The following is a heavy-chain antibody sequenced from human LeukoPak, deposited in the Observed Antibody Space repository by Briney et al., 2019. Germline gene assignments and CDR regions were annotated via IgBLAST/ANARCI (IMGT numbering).Heavy chain of an antibody. CDR1: GFTFSSYA. CDR2: ISGNGGST. J-gene: IGHJ4*02. V-gene: IGHV3-64*01. Sequence: AGGSPRLSCAASGFTFSSYAMHWVRQAPGKGLEYVSAISGNGGSTYYANSVKGRFTISRDNSKNTLYLQMGSLRAEDMAVYYCARRSFGGDYDYWGQGTLVTVSS. CDR3: ARRSFGGDYDY. D-gene: IGHD2-21*01.